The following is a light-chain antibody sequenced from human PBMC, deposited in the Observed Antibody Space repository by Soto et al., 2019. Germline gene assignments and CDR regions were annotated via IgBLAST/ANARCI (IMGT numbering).Light chain of an antibody. J-gene: IGLJ2*01. CDR2: DDR. V-gene: IGLV3-21*02. CDR3: TPWDSSSAHVV. Sequence: SYELTQPPSVSVAPGQTARITCGGNNIGSKIVHWYQQKPGQAPVGVVYDDRDRPSGVPERLSGSNLGNTATLTISSFEAGDEAGANGTPWDSSSAHVVFGGGT. CDR1: NIGSKI.